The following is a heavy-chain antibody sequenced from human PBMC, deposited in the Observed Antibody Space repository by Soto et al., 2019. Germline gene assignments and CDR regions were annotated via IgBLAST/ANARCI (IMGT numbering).Heavy chain of an antibody. CDR1: VGAITNDGYY. CDR2: IHYSGVT. V-gene: IGHV4-31*03. D-gene: IGHD2-15*01. CDR3: ARLDLCYDY. J-gene: IGHJ4*02. Sequence: QVQLQESGPGLVKPSQTLSLTCNVSVGAITNDGYYWSWIRQHPGKAQEWIGNIHYSGVTYYNPTLKSRAAISVDISKHQFSLKLNSVTAADTAVYYCARLDLCYDYWGQGILVTVSS.